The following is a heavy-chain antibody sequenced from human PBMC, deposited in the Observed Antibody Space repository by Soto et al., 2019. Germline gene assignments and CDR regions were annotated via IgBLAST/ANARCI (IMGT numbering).Heavy chain of an antibody. D-gene: IGHD5-12*01. CDR1: GGSISSSSYY. Sequence: QLQLQESGPGLVKPSETLSLTCTVSGGSISSSSYYWGWIRQPPGKGLEWIGSIYYSGSTYYNPSLKSRVTISVDTSKNQCSLKLSSVTAADTAVYYCARHVAGRDGYNFDYWGQGTLVTVSS. J-gene: IGHJ4*02. CDR2: IYYSGST. CDR3: ARHVAGRDGYNFDY. V-gene: IGHV4-39*01.